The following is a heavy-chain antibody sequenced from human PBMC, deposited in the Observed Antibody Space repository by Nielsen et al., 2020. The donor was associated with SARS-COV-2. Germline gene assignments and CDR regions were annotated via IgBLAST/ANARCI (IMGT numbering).Heavy chain of an antibody. CDR2: IYYSGST. Sequence: SETLSLTCTVSGGSISSYYWSWIRQTPGKGLEWIGYIYYSGSTNYNPSLKSRVTISVDTSKNQFSLKLSSVTAADTAVYYCARGDEAADYYYYGMDVWGQGTTVTVSS. CDR1: GGSISSYY. D-gene: IGHD6-25*01. CDR3: ARGDEAADYYYYGMDV. J-gene: IGHJ6*02. V-gene: IGHV4-59*01.